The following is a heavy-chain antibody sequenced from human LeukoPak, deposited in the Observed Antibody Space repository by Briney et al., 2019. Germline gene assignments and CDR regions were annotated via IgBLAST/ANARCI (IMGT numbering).Heavy chain of an antibody. CDR2: IGTAGDT. CDR1: GFTFSSYD. V-gene: IGHV3-13*01. CDR3: ARGAGRVYGSGGYSPFDY. Sequence: GGSLRLSCAASGFTFSSYDMHWVRQATGKGLEWVSAIGTAGDTYYPGSVKGRFTISRENAKNSLYLQMDSLRAGDTAVYYCARGAGRVYGSGGYSPFDYWGQGTLVTVSS. J-gene: IGHJ4*02. D-gene: IGHD3-10*01.